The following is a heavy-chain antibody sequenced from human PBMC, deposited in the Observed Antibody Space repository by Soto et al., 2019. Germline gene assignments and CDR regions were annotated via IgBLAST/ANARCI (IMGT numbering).Heavy chain of an antibody. Sequence: QVQLVQSGAEVKKPGASVKVSCKASGYTFTSYDINWVRQATGQGLEWMGWMNPNSGNTGYAQKFQGRVTMTRNTSISTAYMELSSLRSEDTAVYYCARGLNIILGSSAHHYYYGMDVWGQGTTVTVSS. CDR2: MNPNSGNT. CDR1: GYTFTSYD. J-gene: IGHJ6*02. D-gene: IGHD6-6*01. V-gene: IGHV1-8*01. CDR3: ARGLNIILGSSAHHYYYGMDV.